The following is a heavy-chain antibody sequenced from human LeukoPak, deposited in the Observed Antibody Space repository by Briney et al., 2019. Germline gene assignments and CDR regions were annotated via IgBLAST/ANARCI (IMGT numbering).Heavy chain of an antibody. D-gene: IGHD3-22*01. CDR1: GYTFTSYY. CDR3: ARDHYDSSGFTRNFDY. CDR2: INPSGGNT. Sequence: ASVKVSCKASGYTFTSYYMHWVRQAPGQGLEWMGIINPSGGNTSYAQKLQGRVTMTRDMSTSTVYMELSSVRSEDTAVYYCARDHYDSSGFTRNFDYWGQGTLVTVSS. J-gene: IGHJ4*02. V-gene: IGHV1-46*01.